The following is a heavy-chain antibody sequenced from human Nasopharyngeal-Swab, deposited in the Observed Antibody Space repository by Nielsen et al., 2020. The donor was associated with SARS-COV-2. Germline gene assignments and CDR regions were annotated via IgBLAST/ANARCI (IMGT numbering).Heavy chain of an antibody. CDR1: GFTISKYY. J-gene: IGHJ4*02. V-gene: IGHV3-7*01. Sequence: GGSLTLSCAASGFTISKYYMSWVRQAAGKGLEWVANIKQDGSGSYYVDSVKGRFTISSDDANNSLYLQMNSLRAGDTGVYYCARGGSSFPFDYWGPGTLVTVSS. CDR3: ARGGSSFPFDY. D-gene: IGHD6-13*01. CDR2: IKQDGSGS.